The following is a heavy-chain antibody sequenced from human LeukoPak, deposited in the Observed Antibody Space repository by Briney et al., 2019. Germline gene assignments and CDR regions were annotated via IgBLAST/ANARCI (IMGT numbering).Heavy chain of an antibody. J-gene: IGHJ5*02. Sequence: ASVKVACKASGYDFNGYYMHWVRQAPGQGLEWMGWINPNSGGTNYAQIFQGRVTMTRDTSISTVYMELSRLRSDDTAVYYCAREVYELWLDTNWFDPWGQGTLVTVSS. CDR2: INPNSGGT. CDR3: AREVYELWLDTNWFDP. V-gene: IGHV1-2*02. D-gene: IGHD6-19*01. CDR1: GYDFNGYY.